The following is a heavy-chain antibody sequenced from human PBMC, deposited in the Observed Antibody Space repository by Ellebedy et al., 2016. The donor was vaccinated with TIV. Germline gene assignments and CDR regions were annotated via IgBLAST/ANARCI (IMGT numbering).Heavy chain of an antibody. D-gene: IGHD4-17*01. J-gene: IGHJ3*02. CDR3: ATDGSYGDYLSPAHAFEN. CDR2: INQDATKT. V-gene: IGHV3-7*01. Sequence: GGSLRLSCAASGFSFRSYWMTWVRQAPGKGLEWVANINQDATKTFYVDSVEGRFTISRDNAKNSLFLQMNSLRAEDTAVYYCATDGSYGDYLSPAHAFENWGQGTMVIVSS. CDR1: GFSFRSYW.